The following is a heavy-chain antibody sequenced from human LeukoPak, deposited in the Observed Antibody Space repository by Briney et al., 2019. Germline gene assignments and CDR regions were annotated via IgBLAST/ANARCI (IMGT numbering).Heavy chain of an antibody. CDR1: GFTFSCSV. V-gene: IGHV3-73*01. D-gene: IGHD3-10*01. CDR2: IRCKDNNYAT. CDR3: TRQNRGSSWFDP. J-gene: IGHJ5*02. Sequence: GGSLRHSCAASGFTFSCSVMDWVRQASGKGLEWVGRIRCKDNNYATTYGESVKGRFTISRDDSQNTEYLQMNSLKTEDTAMYYCTRQNRGSSWFDPWGQGTLVTVSS.